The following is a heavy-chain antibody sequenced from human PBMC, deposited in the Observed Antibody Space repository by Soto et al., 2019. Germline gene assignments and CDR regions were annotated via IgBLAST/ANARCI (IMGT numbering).Heavy chain of an antibody. Sequence: ASAKVSCKACGDKIMPYGGNWLLQAPGQGLEWMGWISPWKGNTNYAQSFQGRVTMTTDTSTSTAYMELRSLTSDDTAVYYCARDLDPSGSYYTDYWGPGTLVTVSS. CDR2: ISPWKGNT. CDR1: GDKIMPYG. CDR3: ARDLDPSGSYYTDY. D-gene: IGHD3-10*01. J-gene: IGHJ4*02. V-gene: IGHV1-18*04.